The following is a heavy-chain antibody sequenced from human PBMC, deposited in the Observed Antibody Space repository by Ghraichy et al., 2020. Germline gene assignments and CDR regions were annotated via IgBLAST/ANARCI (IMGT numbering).Heavy chain of an antibody. Sequence: ASVKVSCKASGYTFTSYYMHWVRQAPGQGLEWMGIINPSGGSTSYAQKFQGRVTMTRDTSTSTVYMELSSLRSDDTAVYYCARDYGMTTVPMDVWGQGTTVTVSS. V-gene: IGHV1-46*01. CDR2: INPSGGST. CDR1: GYTFTSYY. D-gene: IGHD4-17*01. CDR3: ARDYGMTTVPMDV. J-gene: IGHJ6*02.